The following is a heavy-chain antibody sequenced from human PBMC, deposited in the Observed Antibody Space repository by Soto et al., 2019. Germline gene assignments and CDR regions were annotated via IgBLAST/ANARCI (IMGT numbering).Heavy chain of an antibody. D-gene: IGHD3-22*01. V-gene: IGHV1-3*01. CDR2: INAGNGNT. CDR1: GYTFTSYA. Sequence: GASVKVSCKASGYTFTSYAMHWVRQAPGQRLEWMGWINAGNGNTKYSQKFQGRVTITRDTSASTAYMELSSLRSEDTAVYYCARGVPTYHYDSSGYLFDYWGQGTLVTVSS. CDR3: ARGVPTYHYDSSGYLFDY. J-gene: IGHJ4*02.